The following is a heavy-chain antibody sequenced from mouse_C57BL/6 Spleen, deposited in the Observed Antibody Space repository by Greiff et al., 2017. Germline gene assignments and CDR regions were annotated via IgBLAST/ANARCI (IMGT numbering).Heavy chain of an antibody. V-gene: IGHV1-53*01. CDR3: AREDYHDGGRKGDY. CDR1: GYTFTSYW. J-gene: IGHJ2*01. Sequence: QVQLQQPGTELVKPGASVKLSCKASGYTFTSYWMHWVKPRPGQGLEWIGNINPSNGGTNYNEKFKSKATLTVDKSSSTAYMQPSSLTSGDAAVYYCAREDYHDGGRKGDYWGQGTTLTVSA. D-gene: IGHD1-1*01. CDR2: INPSNGGT.